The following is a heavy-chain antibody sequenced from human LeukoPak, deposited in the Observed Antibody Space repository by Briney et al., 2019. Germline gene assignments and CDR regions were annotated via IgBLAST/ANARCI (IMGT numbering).Heavy chain of an antibody. CDR1: GSSISSYY. CDR3: ARLLRSGYSYGFLDY. CDR2: IYYSGST. J-gene: IGHJ4*02. D-gene: IGHD5-18*01. V-gene: IGHV4-59*01. Sequence: SETLSLTCTVSGSSISSYYWSWIRQPPGKGLEWMGYIYYSGSTNYNPSLKSRGTISVDTSKKQFSLKLNSVTAADTAVYFCARLLRSGYSYGFLDYWGQGTLVTVSS.